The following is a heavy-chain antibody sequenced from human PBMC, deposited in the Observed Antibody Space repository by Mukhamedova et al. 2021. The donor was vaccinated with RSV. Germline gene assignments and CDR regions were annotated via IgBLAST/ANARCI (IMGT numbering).Heavy chain of an antibody. Sequence: EWVANIQKDGSDKYYVDSVKGRFTISRDNAKNSLYLQMSSPRAEDTAVYYCTRDYGGDPWDYWGQGTLVTVSS. J-gene: IGHJ4*02. V-gene: IGHV3-7*03. D-gene: IGHD3-10*01. CDR2: IQKDGSDK. CDR3: TRDYGGDPWDY.